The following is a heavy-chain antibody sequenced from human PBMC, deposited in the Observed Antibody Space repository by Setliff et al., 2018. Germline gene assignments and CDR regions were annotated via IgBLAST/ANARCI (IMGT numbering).Heavy chain of an antibody. CDR2: IYAGDSDT. Sequence: GESLKISCKGSGYSFTNYWIGWVRQMPGKGLEWMGIIYAGDSDTKYSPSFQGQVTISADKSISTAYLQWSSLKASDTAMYYCARQAVAGNDAFDIWGQGTMVTVSS. V-gene: IGHV5-51*01. J-gene: IGHJ3*02. CDR1: GYSFTNYW. CDR3: ARQAVAGNDAFDI. D-gene: IGHD6-19*01.